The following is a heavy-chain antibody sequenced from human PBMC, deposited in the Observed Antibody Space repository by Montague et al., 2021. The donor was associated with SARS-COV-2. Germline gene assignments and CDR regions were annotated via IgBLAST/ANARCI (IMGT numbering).Heavy chain of an antibody. CDR3: AKVLGGCFPFPAYY. CDR2: LSDSGGSL. D-gene: IGHD6-19*01. J-gene: IGHJ4*02. V-gene: IGHV3-23*01. CDR1: GFTFSSYA. Sequence: SLRLSCAASGFTFSSYAMSWVRQTPGKGLEWVSALSDSGGSLYYADSVKGWFTISRDNSKHTVYLWVNSLKADDTALYYCAKVLGGCFPFPAYYWGQGTLVTVSS.